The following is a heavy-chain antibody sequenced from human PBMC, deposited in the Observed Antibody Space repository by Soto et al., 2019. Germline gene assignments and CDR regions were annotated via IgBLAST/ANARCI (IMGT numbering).Heavy chain of an antibody. CDR3: ARDRTSLLWFGELSYYYYYGMDV. Sequence: GASVKVSCKASGYTFTSYGISWVRQAPGQGLGWMGWISAYNDNTNYAQKLQGRVTMTTDTSTSTAYMELRSLRSDDTAVYYCARDRTSLLWFGELSYYYYYGMDVWGQGTTVTVSS. J-gene: IGHJ6*02. CDR2: ISAYNDNT. CDR1: GYTFTSYG. D-gene: IGHD3-10*01. V-gene: IGHV1-18*01.